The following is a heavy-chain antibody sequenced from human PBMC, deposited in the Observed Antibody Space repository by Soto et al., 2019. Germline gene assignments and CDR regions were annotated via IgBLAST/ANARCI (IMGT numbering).Heavy chain of an antibody. CDR1: GFTFSSYG. D-gene: IGHD5-18*01. V-gene: IGHV3-33*01. CDR3: ASGYSYGYRVSYFDY. CDR2: IWYDGSNK. J-gene: IGHJ4*02. Sequence: QVQLVESGGGVVQPGRSLRLSCAASGFTFSSYGMHWVRQAPGKGLEWVAVIWYDGSNKYYADSVKGRFTISRDNPKNTLYLQMNSLRAEDTDVYYCASGYSYGYRVSYFDYWGQGTLVTVSS.